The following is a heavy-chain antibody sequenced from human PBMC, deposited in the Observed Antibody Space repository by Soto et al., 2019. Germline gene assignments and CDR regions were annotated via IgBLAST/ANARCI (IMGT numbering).Heavy chain of an antibody. V-gene: IGHV1-18*01. CDR2: ISAYNGNT. D-gene: IGHD3-22*01. CDR3: ARGGVFYDSSGYYIYYFDY. Sequence: ASVKVSCKASGYTFTSYGISWVRQAPGQGLEWMGWISAYNGNTNYAKKLQGRVTMTTDTSTSTAYMELRSLRSDDTAVYYCARGGVFYDSSGYYIYYFDYWGQGTLVTVSS. CDR1: GYTFTSYG. J-gene: IGHJ4*02.